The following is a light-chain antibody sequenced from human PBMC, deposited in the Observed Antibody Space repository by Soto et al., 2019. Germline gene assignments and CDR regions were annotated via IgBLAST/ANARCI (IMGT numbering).Light chain of an antibody. V-gene: IGKV3-20*01. Sequence: EIVLTQSPGTLSLSPGERATLSCRASQSVSNNFLAWYQQKPGQSPRLLIYGASSRATGIPDRFSGSGSGTDFTLTISRLEPEDFAVYYCQQYGSSPPRLTFGGGTKVDNK. J-gene: IGKJ4*01. CDR2: GAS. CDR1: QSVSNNF. CDR3: QQYGSSPPRLT.